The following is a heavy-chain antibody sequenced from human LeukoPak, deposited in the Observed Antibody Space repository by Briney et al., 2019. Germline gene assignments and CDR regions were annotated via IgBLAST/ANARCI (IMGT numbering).Heavy chain of an antibody. V-gene: IGHV3-48*02. Sequence: GGPLRLSCAASGLTFSSHWMHWVRQAPGKGLEWVSHITASGTAMFYADSVKGRFTISRDNAKNSLYLQMNSLRDEDTAVYYCASSGSYRFDYWGQGTLVTVSS. J-gene: IGHJ4*02. CDR1: GLTFSSHW. D-gene: IGHD1-26*01. CDR2: ITASGTAM. CDR3: ASSGSYRFDY.